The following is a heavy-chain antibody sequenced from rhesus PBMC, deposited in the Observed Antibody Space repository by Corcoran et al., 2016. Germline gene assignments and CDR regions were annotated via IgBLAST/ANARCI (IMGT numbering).Heavy chain of an antibody. V-gene: IGHV5-2*01. D-gene: IGHD6-25*01. CDR1: GYSFTNYW. CDR3: AKTSGNWHFDC. CDR2: IEPSDSAT. Sequence: EVQLVQSGAEVKRPGASLNISCKTSGYSFTNYWITWVRQVPGKGLEWMGAIEPSDSATRYRPSYQGHVTISADKSISTAYLQWTSLKASDSATYYCAKTSGNWHFDCWGQGVLVTVSS. J-gene: IGHJ4*01.